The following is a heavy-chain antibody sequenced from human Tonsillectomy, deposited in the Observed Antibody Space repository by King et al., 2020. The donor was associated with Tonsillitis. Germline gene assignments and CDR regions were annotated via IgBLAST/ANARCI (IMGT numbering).Heavy chain of an antibody. Sequence: VQLQESGPGLVKPSETLSLTCIVSGGSISSYYWSWIRQSPGKGPEWIGNIYYSGITRYNPSLKSRVTISVDPSRTQFSLKLTSVTAADTAVYYCARESLKSRNYYDSSGYPSLDYWGQGTLVTVSS. CDR3: ARESLKSRNYYDSSGYPSLDY. D-gene: IGHD3-22*01. CDR2: IYYSGIT. CDR1: GGSISSYY. V-gene: IGHV4-59*01. J-gene: IGHJ4*02.